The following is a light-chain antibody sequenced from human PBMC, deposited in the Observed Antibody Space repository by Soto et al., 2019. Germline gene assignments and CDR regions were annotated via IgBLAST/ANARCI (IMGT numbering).Light chain of an antibody. J-gene: IGLJ2*01. CDR2: AVS. V-gene: IGLV2-14*01. CDR3: CSYTRSNSLVL. CDR1: SSDVGGSDY. Sequence: QSALTQPASVSGSPGQSITISCIGTSSDVGGSDYVSWYQQHPGKAPKLVIYAVSNRPSGVSDRFSGSKSGNSASLTISGLQAEDEADYYCCSYTRSNSLVLFGGGTKLTVL.